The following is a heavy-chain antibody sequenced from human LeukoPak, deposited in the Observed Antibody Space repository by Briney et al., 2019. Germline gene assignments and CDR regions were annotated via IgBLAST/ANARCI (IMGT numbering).Heavy chain of an antibody. J-gene: IGHJ6*04. CDR1: GVSISSYY. Sequence: SETLSPTCTVSGVSISSYYWSWIRHPAGKGLEWIGRIYTSGSTNYNPSLKSRVTMSVDTSKNQFSLKLSSVTAADTAVYYCARDRYYYDSSGYRRMDVWGKGTTVTISS. V-gene: IGHV4-4*07. D-gene: IGHD3-22*01. CDR2: IYTSGST. CDR3: ARDRYYYDSSGYRRMDV.